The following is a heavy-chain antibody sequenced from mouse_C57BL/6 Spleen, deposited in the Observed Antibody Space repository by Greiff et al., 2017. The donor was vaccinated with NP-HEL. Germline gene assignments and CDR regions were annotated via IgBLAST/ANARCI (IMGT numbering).Heavy chain of an antibody. V-gene: IGHV1-76*01. CDR2: IYPGSGNT. J-gene: IGHJ4*01. Sequence: VQLQQSGAELVRPGASVKLSCKASGYTFTDYYINWLKQRPGQGLEWIARIYPGSGNTYYNEKFKGKATLTAEKSSSTAYMQLSSLTSEDSAVYFCARSTVVADYYAMDYWGQGTSVTVSS. CDR1: GYTFTDYY. CDR3: ARSTVVADYYAMDY. D-gene: IGHD1-1*01.